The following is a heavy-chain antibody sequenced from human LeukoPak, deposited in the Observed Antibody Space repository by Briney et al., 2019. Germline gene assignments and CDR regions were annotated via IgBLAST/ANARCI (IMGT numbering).Heavy chain of an antibody. J-gene: IGHJ4*02. CDR2: ISGRGSST. V-gene: IGHV3-23*01. Sequence: PGGYLRLSCAASGFTFSSYAMSWVRQAPGKGLEWVSTISGRGSSTYYADSVKGRFTISRDTSKNTLYLQMNSLSTEDTAVYSCDKFLVPDPTDLDIFASWGQGTLVTVSS. D-gene: IGHD3-9*01. CDR1: GFTFSSYA. CDR3: DKFLVPDPTDLDIFAS.